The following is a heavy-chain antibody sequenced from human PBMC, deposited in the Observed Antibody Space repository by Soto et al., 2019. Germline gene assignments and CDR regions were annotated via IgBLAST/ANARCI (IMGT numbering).Heavy chain of an antibody. CDR1: GGTFSSYA. V-gene: IGHV1-69*12. CDR2: IISIFGTA. J-gene: IGHJ4*02. D-gene: IGHD4-4*01. CDR3: SRDGGVYDYSPFDY. Sequence: QVQLVQSGAEVKKPGSSVKVSCKASGGTFSSYAISWVRQAPGQGLEWLGGIISIFGTANYAQKFQRRVKITADESTSTAYMELSSRRSEDTAVYYGSRDGGVYDYSPFDYWGQGTLVTVSS.